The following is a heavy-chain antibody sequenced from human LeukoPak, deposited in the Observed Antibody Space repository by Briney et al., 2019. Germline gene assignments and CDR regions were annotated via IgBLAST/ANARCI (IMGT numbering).Heavy chain of an antibody. J-gene: IGHJ4*02. CDR3: AKDSYDSSGYPLDY. V-gene: IGHV3-30*18. D-gene: IGHD3-22*01. CDR2: ISYDGSNK. Sequence: PGGSLRLSCAASGFTFSSYGMHWVRQAPGKGLEWVAVISYDGSNKYYADSVKGRFTISRDNSKNTLYLQMNSLRAEDTAVYYCAKDSYDSSGYPLDYWGQGTLVTVSS. CDR1: GFTFSSYG.